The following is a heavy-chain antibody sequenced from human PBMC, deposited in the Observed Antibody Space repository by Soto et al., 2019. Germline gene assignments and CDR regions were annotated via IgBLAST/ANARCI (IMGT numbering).Heavy chain of an antibody. Sequence: SVKVSCKASGYTFTSYAISWVRQAPGQGLEWMGGIIPIFGTANYAQKFQGRVTITADKSTSTAYMELSSLRSEDTAVYYCARVSSSPIRYGMDVWGQGTTVTVSS. J-gene: IGHJ6*02. CDR2: IIPIFGTA. CDR3: ARVSSSPIRYGMDV. V-gene: IGHV1-69*06. D-gene: IGHD6-13*01. CDR1: GYTFTSYA.